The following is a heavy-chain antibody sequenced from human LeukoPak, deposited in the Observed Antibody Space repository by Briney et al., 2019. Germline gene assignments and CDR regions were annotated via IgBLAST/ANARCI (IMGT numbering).Heavy chain of an antibody. Sequence: PSETLSLTCTVSGGSISSSSYYWGWIRQPLGKGLEWIGTIYYSGSTYYNPSLKSRVTISVDTSKNQFSLKLSSVTAADTAVYYCARDSLGGDSRAYYYMDVWGKGTTVTVSS. CDR2: IYYSGST. J-gene: IGHJ6*03. V-gene: IGHV4-39*07. CDR1: GGSISSSSYY. CDR3: ARDSLGGDSRAYYYMDV. D-gene: IGHD4-17*01.